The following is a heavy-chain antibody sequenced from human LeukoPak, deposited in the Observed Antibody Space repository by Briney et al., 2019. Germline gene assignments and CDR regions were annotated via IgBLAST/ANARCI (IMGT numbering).Heavy chain of an antibody. CDR3: ARDRPYQQQLVTSAFDI. V-gene: IGHV4-30-2*01. CDR2: IYHSGST. Sequence: SETLSLTCTVSGGYISSGGYYWSWIRQPPGNGLESIGYIYHSGSTYYNPSLKSRVTISVDRSKNQFSLKLSSVTAADTAVYYCARDRPYQQQLVTSAFDIWGQGTMVTVSS. CDR1: GGYISSGGYY. D-gene: IGHD6-13*01. J-gene: IGHJ3*02.